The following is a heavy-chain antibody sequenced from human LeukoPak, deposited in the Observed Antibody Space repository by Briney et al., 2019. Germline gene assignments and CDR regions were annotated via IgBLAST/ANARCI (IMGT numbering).Heavy chain of an antibody. J-gene: IGHJ5*02. CDR3: AKDPSTYCSSTSCLTNWFDP. Sequence: GGSLRLSCAASGFTFSSYGMHWVRQAPGKGLEWVAFIRYDGSNKYYADSVKGRFTTSRDNSKNTLYLQMNSLRAEDTAVYYCAKDPSTYCSSTSCLTNWFDPWGQGTLVTVSS. D-gene: IGHD2-2*01. CDR1: GFTFSSYG. CDR2: IRYDGSNK. V-gene: IGHV3-30*02.